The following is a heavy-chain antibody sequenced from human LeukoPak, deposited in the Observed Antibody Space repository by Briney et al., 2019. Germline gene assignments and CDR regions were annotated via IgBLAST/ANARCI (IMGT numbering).Heavy chain of an antibody. CDR1: GFTFSDYY. CDR3: ARDSGSYFYYYYYMDV. CDR2: ISSSGSTI. Sequence: PGGSLRLSCAASGFTFSDYYMSWIRQAPGKGLEWVSYISSSGSTIYYADSVKGRFTISRDNAKNSLYLQMNSLRAEDTAVYYCARDSGSYFYYYYYMDVWGKGTTVTISS. V-gene: IGHV3-11*01. J-gene: IGHJ6*03. D-gene: IGHD1-26*01.